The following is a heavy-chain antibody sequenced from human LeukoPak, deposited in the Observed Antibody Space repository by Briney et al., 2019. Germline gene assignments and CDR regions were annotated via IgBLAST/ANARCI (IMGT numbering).Heavy chain of an antibody. Sequence: GGSLRLSCATSGFTFSTYAMSWVRQAPGKGLEWVSAISGSGGSTYYADSVKGRFTISRDNPKNTLFLQMNSLRAEDTAMYFCAKGSYCSGTSCYSGAFDIWGQGTMVTVSS. D-gene: IGHD2-2*01. CDR3: AKGSYCSGTSCYSGAFDI. J-gene: IGHJ3*02. CDR1: GFTFSTYA. CDR2: ISGSGGST. V-gene: IGHV3-23*01.